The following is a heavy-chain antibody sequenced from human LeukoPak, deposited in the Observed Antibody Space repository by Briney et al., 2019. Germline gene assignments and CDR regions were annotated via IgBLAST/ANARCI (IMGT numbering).Heavy chain of an antibody. CDR2: ISSSSSYI. V-gene: IGHV3-21*01. D-gene: IGHD3-22*01. CDR1: GFTFSSYS. Sequence: GGSLRLSCAASGFTFSSYSMNWVRQAPGKGLEWGSSISSSSSYIYYADSVKGRFTISRDNAKNSLYLQMNSLRAEDTAVYYCARDFLSPDSSGYYPYYFDYWGQGTLVTVSS. CDR3: ARDFLSPDSSGYYPYYFDY. J-gene: IGHJ4*02.